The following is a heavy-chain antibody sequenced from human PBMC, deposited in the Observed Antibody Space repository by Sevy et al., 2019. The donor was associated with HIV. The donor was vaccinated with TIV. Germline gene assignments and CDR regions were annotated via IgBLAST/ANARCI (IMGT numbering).Heavy chain of an antibody. CDR1: GFTFLGST. V-gene: IGHV3-73*01. CDR3: VGEIHYYDISAYYPLGF. D-gene: IGHD3-22*01. Sequence: GGSLRLSCAASGFTFLGSTVHWVRQASGKGLEWVGLFRSRPNNYATAYSESGEGRFTISRDDSKNKAFLQIKSLKTEDTAVYFCVGEIHYYDISAYYPLGFWGQGTLVTVSS. J-gene: IGHJ4*02. CDR2: FRSRPNNYAT.